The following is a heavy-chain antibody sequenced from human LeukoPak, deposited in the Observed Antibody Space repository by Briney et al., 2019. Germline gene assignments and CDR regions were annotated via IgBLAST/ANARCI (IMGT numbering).Heavy chain of an antibody. CDR1: EFTFSNCW. Sequence: GGPLRLSCATSEFTFSNCWMSWVRQAPGKGLEWVANINLDGSEKYYVDSVKGRFTISRDNAKNSLYLQMNSLRAEDTAVYYCARDRGHYYGSGSYSQYWYFDLWGRGTLVTVS. CDR2: INLDGSEK. V-gene: IGHV3-7*01. CDR3: ARDRGHYYGSGSYSQYWYFDL. J-gene: IGHJ2*01. D-gene: IGHD3-10*01.